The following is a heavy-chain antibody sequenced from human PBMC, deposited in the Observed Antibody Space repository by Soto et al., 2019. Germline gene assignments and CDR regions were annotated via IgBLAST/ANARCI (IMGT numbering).Heavy chain of an antibody. D-gene: IGHD6-13*01. CDR3: ASSFKNIAAAGTLWFDP. CDR1: GFTFNNYD. J-gene: IGHJ5*02. V-gene: IGHV3-13*01. Sequence: GVSLRLSCSASGFTFNNYDMLWVRQAPGKGLEWVSTFGSAGDIYYSDSVRGRFTISRDNARNSLYLQMNSLRAEDTAVYYCASSFKNIAAAGTLWFDPWGHGTLVTVSS. CDR2: FGSAGDI.